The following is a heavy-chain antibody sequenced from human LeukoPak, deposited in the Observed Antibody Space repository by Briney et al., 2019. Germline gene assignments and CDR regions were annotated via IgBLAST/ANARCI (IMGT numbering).Heavy chain of an antibody. CDR2: LSAGGTST. CDR3: AKMRGIVITFGGVIFDS. J-gene: IGHJ4*02. Sequence: GESLRLSCVASGFTFSFYAMSWVRQPPGKGLEWVSGLSAGGTSTYYADSVKGRFTISRDNSKNTLYLHMNSLRAEDTAIYYCAKMRGIVITFGGVIFDSWGQGTLATVSS. V-gene: IGHV3-23*01. CDR1: GFTFSFYA. D-gene: IGHD3-16*01.